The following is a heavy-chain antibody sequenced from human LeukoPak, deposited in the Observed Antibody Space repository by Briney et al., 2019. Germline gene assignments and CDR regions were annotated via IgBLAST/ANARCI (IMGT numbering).Heavy chain of an antibody. CDR1: GGSISSYY. D-gene: IGHD3-10*01. CDR3: ARESRFMVRGVWRIGWFDP. J-gene: IGHJ5*02. V-gene: IGHV4-59*01. CDR2: IYYSGST. Sequence: SETLSLTCTVSGGSISSYYWSWIRQPPGKGLEWIGYIYYSGSTNYNPSLKSRVTISVDTSKNQFSLKLSSVTAADTAVYYGARESRFMVRGVWRIGWFDPWGQGTLVTVSS.